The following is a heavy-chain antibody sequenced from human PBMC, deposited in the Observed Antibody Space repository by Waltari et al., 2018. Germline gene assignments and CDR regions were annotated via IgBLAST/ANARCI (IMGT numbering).Heavy chain of an antibody. D-gene: IGHD6-6*01. V-gene: IGHV3-30*02. CDR2: IRYDGRNK. CDR1: GFTFSSYG. J-gene: IGHJ4*02. Sequence: QVQLVESGGGVVQPGGSLRLSCAASGFTFSSYGMHWVRQAPGKGLEWVAFIRYDGRNKYYADSVKGRFTISRDNSKNTLYLQMNSLRAEDTAVYYCAKNRLIAARPGGYFDYWGQGTLVTVSS. CDR3: AKNRLIAARPGGYFDY.